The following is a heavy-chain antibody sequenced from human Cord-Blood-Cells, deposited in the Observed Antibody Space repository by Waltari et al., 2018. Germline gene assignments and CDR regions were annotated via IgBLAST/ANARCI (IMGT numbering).Heavy chain of an antibody. J-gene: IGHJ4*02. Sequence: QLQLQESGPGLVKPSETLSLTCTASGGSISSSSYYWGWIRQPPGKGLEWIGSIYYSGTTTYNPSLKSRVSISLDTSKNQFSLELSSVTAADTSVYYCAGHWLWFGELLYVDYWGQVTLVTVSS. D-gene: IGHD3-10*01. V-gene: IGHV4-39*01. CDR1: GGSISSSSYY. CDR2: IYYSGTT. CDR3: AGHWLWFGELLYVDY.